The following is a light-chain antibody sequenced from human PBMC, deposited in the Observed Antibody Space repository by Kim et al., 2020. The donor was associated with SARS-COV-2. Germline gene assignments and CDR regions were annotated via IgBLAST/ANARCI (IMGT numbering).Light chain of an antibody. J-gene: IGLJ1*01. V-gene: IGLV2-14*04. CDR1: SSDIGAYNY. Sequence: GQSITISCTGTSSDIGAYNYVSWYQQHPGKAPKLMIYDVTTRPSGVSNRFSGSKSGNTASLAISGLQAEDEADYFCSSYTTSDTYVFGTATKVTVL. CDR3: SSYTTSDTYV. CDR2: DVT.